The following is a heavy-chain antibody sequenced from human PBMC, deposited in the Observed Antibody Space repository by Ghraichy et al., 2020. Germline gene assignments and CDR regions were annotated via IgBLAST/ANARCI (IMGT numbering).Heavy chain of an antibody. Sequence: SETLSLTCAVWGGSFRGYYWSWIRQPPGKGLEWIAEINHTGYTNYNPSLKSRVIISIDTSKNKFSLKLRSVTASDTAIYYCARIEIDRCGSGSKWRQGSLVTVSS. CDR1: GGSFRGYY. CDR3: ARIEIDRCGSGSK. D-gene: IGHD5-24*01. V-gene: IGHV4-34*01. J-gene: IGHJ4*02. CDR2: INHTGYT.